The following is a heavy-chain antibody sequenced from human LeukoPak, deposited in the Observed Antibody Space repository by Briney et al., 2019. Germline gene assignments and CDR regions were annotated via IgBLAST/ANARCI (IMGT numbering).Heavy chain of an antibody. V-gene: IGHV1-18*01. Sequence: ASVKVSCKASGYTFTTYNINWVRQAPGQGLEWMGWISGYNGNTNYAQKLQGRVTMTTDTSTSTAYMELRSLKSDDTAVYYCARGVGAQRGHAFDIWGQGTMVTVSS. CDR3: ARGVGAQRGHAFDI. D-gene: IGHD1-26*01. CDR2: ISGYNGNT. J-gene: IGHJ3*02. CDR1: GYTFTTYN.